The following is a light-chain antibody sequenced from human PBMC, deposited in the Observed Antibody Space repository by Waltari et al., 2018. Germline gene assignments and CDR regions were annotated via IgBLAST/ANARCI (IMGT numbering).Light chain of an antibody. Sequence: QPALTQPASMSGSPGQSVTISCTGTSSDISDYNFVSWYQQHPGKGPKLIIYYVTNRSSGVSNRFSGSKSGNSASLTISGLQAEDEADYYCSAYISRSISYVIFGGGTKLTVL. CDR2: YVT. V-gene: IGLV2-14*03. CDR1: SSDISDYNF. CDR3: SAYISRSISYVI. J-gene: IGLJ2*01.